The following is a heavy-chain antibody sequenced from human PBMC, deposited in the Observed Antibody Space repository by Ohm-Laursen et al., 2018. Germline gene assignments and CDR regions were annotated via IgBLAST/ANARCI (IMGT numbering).Heavy chain of an antibody. J-gene: IGHJ4*02. Sequence: SLRLSCAASGFTFGDSCMSWIRQAPGKGLEWVSSISSSSSYIYYADSVKGRFTISRDNAKNSLYLQMNSLRAEDTAVYYCARESRVRGVIKARYFDYWGQGTLVTVSS. D-gene: IGHD3-10*01. CDR2: ISSSSSYI. CDR1: GFTFGDSC. CDR3: ARESRVRGVIKARYFDY. V-gene: IGHV3-11*05.